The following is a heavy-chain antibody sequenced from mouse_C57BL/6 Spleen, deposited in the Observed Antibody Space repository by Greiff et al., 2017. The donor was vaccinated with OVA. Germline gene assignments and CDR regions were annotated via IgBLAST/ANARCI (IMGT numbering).Heavy chain of an antibody. CDR1: GYTFTDYY. J-gene: IGHJ4*01. D-gene: IGHD4-1*01. CDR2: IYPGSGNT. Sequence: VQLQQSGAELVRPGASVKLSCKASGYTFTDYYINWVKQRPGQGLEWIARIYPGSGNTYYNEKFKGKATLTAEKSSSTAYMQLSSLTSEDSAVYFCARNWDWWGQGTSVTVSS. V-gene: IGHV1-76*01. CDR3: ARNWDW.